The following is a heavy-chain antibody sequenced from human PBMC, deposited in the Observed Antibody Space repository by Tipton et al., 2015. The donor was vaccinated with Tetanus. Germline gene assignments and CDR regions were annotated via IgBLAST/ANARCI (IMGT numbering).Heavy chain of an antibody. CDR1: GGSFSGYY. D-gene: IGHD6-13*01. V-gene: IGHV4-34*01. Sequence: TLSLTCAVYGGSFSGYYWNWIRQPPGKGLEWIGEINYSGTTNYNPSLKSRVTMSVDTSKNQFSLQLSSMTAADTAVVFCARSISAGSVWPYEHWGQGTLVTVSS. J-gene: IGHJ4*02. CDR2: INYSGTT. CDR3: ARSISAGSVWPYEH.